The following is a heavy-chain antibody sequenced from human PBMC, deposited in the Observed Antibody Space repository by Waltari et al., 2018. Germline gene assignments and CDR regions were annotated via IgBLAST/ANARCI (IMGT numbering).Heavy chain of an antibody. V-gene: IGHV1-18*01. CDR2: VSGYNGNT. D-gene: IGHD3-10*01. Sequence: QILLVQSGGEVKKPGASVKVTCKASGYTFFNYCTSWVLQAPGQGLEWMGWVSGYNGNTTYAQKFQGRVTMTTDTLTTTAYMELRSLTSDDTAIYYCARDGPGTYTDYFYYYALDVWGQGTTVTVSS. CDR3: ARDGPGTYTDYFYYYALDV. CDR1: GYTFFNYC. J-gene: IGHJ6*02.